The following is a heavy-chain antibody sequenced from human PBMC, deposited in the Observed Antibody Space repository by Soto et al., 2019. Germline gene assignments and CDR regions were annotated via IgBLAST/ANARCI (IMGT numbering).Heavy chain of an antibody. J-gene: IGHJ5*02. CDR1: GGTFGSYA. D-gene: IGHD3-22*01. Sequence: QVQLVQSGAEVKKPGSSVKVSCKTSGGTFGSYAISWVRQAPGQGLEWMGGIIPIFSTPNYAQKFQGRVTITADESTSPAYMELSRLRSEDTAVYYCARPIQYYFDTSAQSAWFDPWGQGTLVTVSS. CDR3: ARPIQYYFDTSAQSAWFDP. CDR2: IIPIFSTP. V-gene: IGHV1-69*12.